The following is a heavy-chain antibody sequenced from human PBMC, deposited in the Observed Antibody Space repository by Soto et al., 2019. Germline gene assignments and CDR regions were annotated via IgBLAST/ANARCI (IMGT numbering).Heavy chain of an antibody. V-gene: IGHV3-30*04. J-gene: IGHJ6*02. D-gene: IGHD6-6*01. CDR3: SRDRGGSSSRFAMDV. CDR1: GFTFSGYA. CDR2: VSYTGNNK. Sequence: QVQLVESGGGVIQPGRSLRLSCTASGFTFSGYAMYWVRQAPGKGLEWVAFVSYTGNNKYYADSVKGRFSISRDNSKNTLFLEVASLRGEDTAVYYCSRDRGGSSSRFAMDVWGQGTTVTVSS.